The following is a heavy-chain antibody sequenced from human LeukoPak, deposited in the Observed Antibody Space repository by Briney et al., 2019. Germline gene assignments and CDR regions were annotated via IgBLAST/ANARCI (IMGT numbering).Heavy chain of an antibody. V-gene: IGHV4-38-2*02. Sequence: SETLSLTCTVSGYSISSGYYWGWIRQPPGKGLEWIGSIYHSGSTYYNPSLKSRVTISVDTSKNQFSLKLSSVTAADTAVYYCARASDRPYSSSSVWYFDLWGRGTLVTVSS. D-gene: IGHD6-6*01. CDR3: ARASDRPYSSSSVWYFDL. CDR1: GYSISSGYY. CDR2: IYHSGST. J-gene: IGHJ2*01.